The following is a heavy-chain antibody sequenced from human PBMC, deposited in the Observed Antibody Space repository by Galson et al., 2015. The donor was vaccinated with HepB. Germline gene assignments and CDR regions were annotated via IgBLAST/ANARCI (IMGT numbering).Heavy chain of an antibody. Sequence: SLRLSCAASGFTFSSYGMHWVRQAPGKGLEWVAVISYDGSNKYYADSVKGRFTISRDNSKNTLYLQMNSLRAEDTAVYYCAKDLGEELWSPGNCYYYGMDVWGQGTTVTVSS. CDR2: ISYDGSNK. D-gene: IGHD3-16*01. CDR1: GFTFSSYG. V-gene: IGHV3-30*18. CDR3: AKDLGEELWSPGNCYYYGMDV. J-gene: IGHJ6*02.